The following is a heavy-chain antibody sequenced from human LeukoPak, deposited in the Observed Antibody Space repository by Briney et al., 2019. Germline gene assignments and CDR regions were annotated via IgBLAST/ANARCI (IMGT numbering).Heavy chain of an antibody. CDR1: GFAFSSYD. V-gene: IGHV3-13*01. Sequence: GGSLRLSCAASGFAFSSYDMHWVRQATGKGLEWVSAIGATGNLYYQGSVKGRFTISRENAKNSLYLQMNSLRAGDTAVYFCAREGGEEAFDIWGQGTMVTVSS. D-gene: IGHD3-10*01. CDR3: AREGGEEAFDI. CDR2: IGATGNL. J-gene: IGHJ3*02.